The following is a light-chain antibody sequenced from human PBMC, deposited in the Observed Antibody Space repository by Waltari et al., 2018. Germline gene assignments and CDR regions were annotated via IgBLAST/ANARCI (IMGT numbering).Light chain of an antibody. J-gene: IGLJ6*01. CDR3: AAWDDSLSGSWV. V-gene: IGLV1-44*01. Sequence: QSVLTQPPSASGTPGQRVTISCSGSSSNIGGYTVNWYQQLPGAAPKVLIDSNNQRPSGVPDRCSGAKSGTSASLAIRGLQSEDEADYYCAAWDDSLSGSWVFGSGTKVTVL. CDR1: SSNIGGYT. CDR2: SNN.